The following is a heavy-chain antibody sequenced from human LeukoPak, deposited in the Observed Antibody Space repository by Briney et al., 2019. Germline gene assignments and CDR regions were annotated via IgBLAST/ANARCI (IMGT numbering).Heavy chain of an antibody. CDR1: GFTFSSYA. J-gene: IGHJ4*02. CDR2: ISGSGGST. Sequence: GGSLRLSCAASGFTFSSYAMSWVRQAPGKGLEWVSAISGSGGSTYYADSVKGRFTISRDNSKNTLYLQMNSLRAEDTAVYYXAKDRKQQLVKAXFDYWGQGTLVTVSS. D-gene: IGHD6-13*01. V-gene: IGHV3-23*01. CDR3: AKDRKQQLVKAXFDY.